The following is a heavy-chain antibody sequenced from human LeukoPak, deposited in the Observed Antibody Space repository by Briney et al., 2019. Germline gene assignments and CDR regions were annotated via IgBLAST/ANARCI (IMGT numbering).Heavy chain of an antibody. V-gene: IGHV3-30*03. Sequence: GGSLRLSCAASGFTLSSYAMSWVRQAPGKGLEWVAVISYDGSNKYYADSVKGRFTISRDNSKNTLYLQMNSLRAEDTAVYYCARDMVRGDMAYWGQGTLVTVSS. D-gene: IGHD3-10*01. CDR3: ARDMVRGDMAY. CDR1: GFTLSSYA. CDR2: ISYDGSNK. J-gene: IGHJ4*02.